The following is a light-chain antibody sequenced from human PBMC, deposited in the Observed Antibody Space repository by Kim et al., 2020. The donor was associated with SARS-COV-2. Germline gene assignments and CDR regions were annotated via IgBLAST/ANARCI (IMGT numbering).Light chain of an antibody. CDR3: QHYNNYWT. CDR2: DGS. CDR1: QSISSW. Sequence: SASVGYRVTITGRASQSISSWLAWYQQKPGKAPKLLISDGSNLESGVPSRFSGSGSGTEFTLTITSLQPDDFATYFCQHYNNYWTFGQGTKVDIK. J-gene: IGKJ1*01. V-gene: IGKV1-5*01.